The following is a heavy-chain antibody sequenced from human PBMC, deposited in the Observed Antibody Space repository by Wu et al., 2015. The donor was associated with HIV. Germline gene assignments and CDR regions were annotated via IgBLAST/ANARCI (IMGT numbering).Heavy chain of an antibody. J-gene: IGHJ2*01. CDR1: GGTFSSYA. Sequence: QVQLVQSGAEVKKPGSSVKVSCKASGGTFSSYAISWVRQAPGQGLEWMGGIIPIFGTANYAQKFQGRVTITTDESTSTAYMELSSLRSDDTAVYYCARGFGYCSSTSCHDGAWYFDLVGPWPPWSLS. D-gene: IGHD2-2*03. CDR2: IIPIFGTA. V-gene: IGHV1-69*05. CDR3: ARGFGYCSSTSCHDGAWYFDL.